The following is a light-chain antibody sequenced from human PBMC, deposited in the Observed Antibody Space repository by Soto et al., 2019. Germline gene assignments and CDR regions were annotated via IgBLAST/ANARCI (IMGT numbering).Light chain of an antibody. J-gene: IGKJ1*01. CDR2: GSS. Sequence: EIVMTQSPATLSVSPGERATLSCRASKTVSNNLAWYPQKPGQAPRLLLYGSSTKAIGIPVRFSGSGSGTEFPLPIISRQSEDYARYYCCQYNNWPPKTFGQGTKVEIK. V-gene: IGKV3-15*01. CDR1: KTVSNN. CDR3: CQYNNWPPKT.